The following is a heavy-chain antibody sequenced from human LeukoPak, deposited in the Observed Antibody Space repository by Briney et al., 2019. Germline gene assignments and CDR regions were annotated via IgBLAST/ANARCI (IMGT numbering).Heavy chain of an antibody. D-gene: IGHD6-19*01. V-gene: IGHV4-31*03. CDR2: IYYSGST. CDR3: ARSSGYNFDY. CDR1: GDYVSIVGYY. J-gene: IGHJ4*02. Sequence: SDTLSLTCIVSGDYVSIVGYYWSWIRKHPGKGLEWVGYIYYSGSTYYNPSLKSRLTISLDTSKNQFSLQLTSVTAADTAVYYGARSSGYNFDYWGQGTLVTVSS.